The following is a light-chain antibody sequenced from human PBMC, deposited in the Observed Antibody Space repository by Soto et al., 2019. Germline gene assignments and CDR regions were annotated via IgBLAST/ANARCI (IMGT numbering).Light chain of an antibody. CDR1: QGISSA. CDR2: DAS. CDR3: QQSPPY. V-gene: IGKV1-13*02. J-gene: IGKJ4*01. Sequence: AIQLTQSPSSLSASVGDRVTITCRASQGISSALAWYQQKPGKAPKLLIYDASSLESGVPSRFSGSGSWTDFTLTISSLQPEDFATYYCQQSPPYFGGGTKVEIK.